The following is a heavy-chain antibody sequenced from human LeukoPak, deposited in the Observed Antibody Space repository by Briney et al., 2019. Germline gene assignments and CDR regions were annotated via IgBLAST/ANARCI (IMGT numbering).Heavy chain of an antibody. J-gene: IGHJ4*02. Sequence: SETLSLTCTVSGGSISSYYWSWIRQPPGKGLEWIGYIYYSGSTNYNPSLKSRVTISVDTSKNQFSLKLSSVTAADTAVYYCARGYYDFWSGYSGSSYFDYWGQGTLVTVSS. CDR3: ARGYYDFWSGYSGSSYFDY. CDR1: GGSISSYY. CDR2: IYYSGST. V-gene: IGHV4-59*01. D-gene: IGHD3-3*01.